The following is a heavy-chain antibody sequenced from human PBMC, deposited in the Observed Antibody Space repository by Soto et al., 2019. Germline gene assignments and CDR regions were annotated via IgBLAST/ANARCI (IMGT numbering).Heavy chain of an antibody. V-gene: IGHV4-31*03. J-gene: IGHJ4*02. D-gene: IGHD3-10*01. Sequence: SETLSLTCTVSGGSISSGGYYWSWIRQHPGKGLEWIGYIYYSGSTYYNPSLKSRVTISVDTSKNQFSLKLSSVTAADTAVYYCARKNMHLGSVDYWGQGTLVTVSS. CDR3: ARKNMHLGSVDY. CDR1: GGSISSGGYY. CDR2: IYYSGST.